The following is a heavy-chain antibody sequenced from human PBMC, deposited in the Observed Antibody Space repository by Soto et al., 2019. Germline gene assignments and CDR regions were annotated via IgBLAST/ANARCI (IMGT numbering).Heavy chain of an antibody. Sequence: VKVSCKASGYTFTSYAMHWVRQAPGQRLEWMGWINAGNGNTKYSQKFQGRVTITRDTSASTAYMELSSLRSEDTAVYYCARGYSSSWGDLMHAFDIWGQGTMVTVSS. CDR3: ARGYSSSWGDLMHAFDI. J-gene: IGHJ3*02. V-gene: IGHV1-3*01. D-gene: IGHD6-13*01. CDR2: INAGNGNT. CDR1: GYTFTSYA.